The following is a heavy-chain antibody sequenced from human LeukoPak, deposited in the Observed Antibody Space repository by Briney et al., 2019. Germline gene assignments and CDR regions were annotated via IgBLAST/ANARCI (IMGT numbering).Heavy chain of an antibody. CDR2: IYHSGST. J-gene: IGHJ3*02. D-gene: IGHD1-1*01. V-gene: IGHV4-30-2*01. CDR1: GGSISSGGYY. CDR3: AGSGTRGVYNAFDI. Sequence: SQTLSLTCTVSGGSISSGGYYWSWIRQPPGKGLEWIGYIYHSGSTYYNPSLKSRVTISVDRSKNQFSLKLSSVTAADTAVYYCAGSGTRGVYNAFDIWGQGTMVTVSS.